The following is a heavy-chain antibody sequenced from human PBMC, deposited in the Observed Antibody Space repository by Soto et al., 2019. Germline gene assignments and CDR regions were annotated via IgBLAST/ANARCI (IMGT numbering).Heavy chain of an antibody. CDR3: ALCSSDPKSSRWLDP. Sequence: SETLSLTCTVSGASMTSFYCTWIRQSAGKGLEWIGRIHTTGTTNYTPSLTARVTLSVDTSKNQFSLDLSSVTAAATAVYYCALCSSDPKSSRWLDPWGQGTLVTVSS. CDR2: IHTTGTT. J-gene: IGHJ5*02. D-gene: IGHD1-26*01. CDR1: GASMTSFY. V-gene: IGHV4-4*07.